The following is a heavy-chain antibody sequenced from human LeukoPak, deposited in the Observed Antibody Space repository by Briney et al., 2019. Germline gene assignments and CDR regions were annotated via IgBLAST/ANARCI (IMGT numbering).Heavy chain of an antibody. J-gene: IGHJ5*02. CDR2: IKQDGSEK. V-gene: IGHV3-7*01. Sequence: AGGSLRLSCAASGVTFSDHWMTWVRQSPGKGLEWVANIKQDGSEKYYVDSVKGRFTISRDNAKNSLYLQMNSLRAEDTAVYYCARDDRAGWFDPWGQGTLVTVSS. D-gene: IGHD6-19*01. CDR1: GVTFSDHW. CDR3: ARDDRAGWFDP.